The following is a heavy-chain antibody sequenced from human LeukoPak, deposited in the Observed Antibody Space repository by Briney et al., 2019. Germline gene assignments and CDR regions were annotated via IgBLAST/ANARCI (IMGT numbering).Heavy chain of an antibody. J-gene: IGHJ4*02. D-gene: IGHD3-10*01. CDR3: ARLTSGTHPNFDY. V-gene: IGHV4-59*08. CDR2: IFYSGST. CDR1: GGSISNYY. Sequence: ETLSLTCTVSGGSISNYYWSWIRQPPGKGLEWIGYIFYSGSTNYNPSLKSRDTISIDASKNQISLKLSSVTVADTAVYYCARLTSGTHPNFDYWGQGTLVTVSS.